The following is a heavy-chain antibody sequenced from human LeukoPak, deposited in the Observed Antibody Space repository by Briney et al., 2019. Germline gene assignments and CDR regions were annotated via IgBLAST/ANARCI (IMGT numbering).Heavy chain of an antibody. D-gene: IGHD5-12*01. CDR2: IYPSDSNT. Sequence: GESLKISCKGSGYSFTSYWIGWVRQMPGKGLEWMGIIYPSDSNTRYSPSFQGQVTISADRSINTAYLQWRSLKASDTAMYYCARGIYSLDYWGQGTLVTVSS. CDR1: GYSFTSYW. CDR3: ARGIYSLDY. V-gene: IGHV5-51*01. J-gene: IGHJ4*02.